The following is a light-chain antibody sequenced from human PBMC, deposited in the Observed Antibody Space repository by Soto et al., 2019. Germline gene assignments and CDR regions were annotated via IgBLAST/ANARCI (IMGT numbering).Light chain of an antibody. V-gene: IGLV1-51*02. Sequence: QSVLTQPPSVSAAPGQKVTIPCSGSSSNIGNNYVSWYQQLPGTAPKLLIYENNKRPSGIPDRFSGSKSGTSATLGITGLQTGDEADYYCGTWDSSLSAYVFGTGTKLTVL. CDR2: ENN. CDR3: GTWDSSLSAYV. J-gene: IGLJ1*01. CDR1: SSNIGNNY.